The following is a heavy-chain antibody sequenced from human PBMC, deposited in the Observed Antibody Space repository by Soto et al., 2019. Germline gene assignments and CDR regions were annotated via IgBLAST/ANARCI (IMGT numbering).Heavy chain of an antibody. CDR3: ARRVRITMVRGFMRNYGMAV. Sequence: EVQLVESGGGLVQPGGSLRLSCAASGFTFSSYSMNWVRQAPGKGLEWVSYISSSSSTIYYADSVKGRFTISRDNAKNSLDLKITSLREEDTAVYYCARRVRITMVRGFMRNYGMAVGGQGTTVPVS. V-gene: IGHV3-48*02. J-gene: IGHJ6*02. CDR1: GFTFSSYS. D-gene: IGHD3-10*01. CDR2: ISSSSSTI.